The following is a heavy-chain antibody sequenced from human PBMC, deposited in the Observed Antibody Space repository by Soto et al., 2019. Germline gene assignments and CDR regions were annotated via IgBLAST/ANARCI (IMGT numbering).Heavy chain of an antibody. CDR1: GGSISSYY. Sequence: SETLSLTCTVSGGSISSYYWSWIRQPPGKGLEWIGYIYYSGSTNYNPSVKSRVTISVDTSKNQFSRKRSSVTAADTAVYYCARGRSSGWHNPIYNYYYGMAVWGQGTRVTVSS. CDR3: ARGRSSGWHNPIYNYYYGMAV. CDR2: IYYSGST. J-gene: IGHJ6*02. D-gene: IGHD6-19*01. V-gene: IGHV4-59*01.